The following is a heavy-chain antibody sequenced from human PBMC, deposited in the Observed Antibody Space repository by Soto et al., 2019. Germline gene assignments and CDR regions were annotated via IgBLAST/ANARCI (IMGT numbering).Heavy chain of an antibody. V-gene: IGHV3-23*01. D-gene: IGHD3-10*01. CDR3: AILPWVRGDCYYYGMDV. CDR1: GFTFSSYA. CDR2: ISGSGGST. J-gene: IGHJ6*02. Sequence: EVQLLESGGGLVQPGGSLRLSCAASGFTFSSYAMSWVRQAPGKGLEWVSAISGSGGSTYYADSVKGRFTISRDNSKNTLYLQMNSLRAEDTAVYYCAILPWVRGDCYYYGMDVWGQGTTVTVSS.